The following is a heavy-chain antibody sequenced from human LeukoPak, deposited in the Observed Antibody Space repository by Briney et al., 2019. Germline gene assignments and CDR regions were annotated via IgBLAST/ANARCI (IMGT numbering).Heavy chain of an antibody. CDR2: INPNNGGT. Sequence: GASVKVSCKASGYTFTGYYMHWVRQAPGQGLEWMGWINPNNGGTHYAQKFQGRVTMTRDTSINTAYMELSRLTSDNTAVYFCATWGLHFDIWGQGTMVIVAS. CDR1: GYTFTGYY. CDR3: ATWGLHFDI. V-gene: IGHV1-2*02. D-gene: IGHD3-16*01. J-gene: IGHJ3*02.